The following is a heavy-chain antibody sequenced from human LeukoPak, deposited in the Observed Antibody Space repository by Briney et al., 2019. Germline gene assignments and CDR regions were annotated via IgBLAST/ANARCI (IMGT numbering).Heavy chain of an antibody. Sequence: GGSLRLSCAASGFTFSNAWMSWVRQAPGKGLEWVGRIKNKTDGGTTDYAAPVKGRFTISRDDSKNTLYLQMNSLKTEDTAVYYCTTDLILAAGSYHSDYWGQGTLVTVSS. CDR3: TTDLILAAGSYHSDY. CDR1: GFTFSNAW. D-gene: IGHD1-26*01. V-gene: IGHV3-15*01. CDR2: IKNKTDGGTT. J-gene: IGHJ4*02.